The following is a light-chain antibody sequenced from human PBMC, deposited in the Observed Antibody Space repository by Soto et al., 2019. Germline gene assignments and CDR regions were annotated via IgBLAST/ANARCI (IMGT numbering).Light chain of an antibody. Sequence: EIVVTQSPDTLSLSPGERATLSCRASQSIRSERLAWYQQKPGQGPRLVIFDASNRASGMPERFSGSGSGTDFTLTIARLEPEDFAVYYCQEYDGAPITFGRGTRLEIK. CDR1: QSIRSER. V-gene: IGKV3-20*01. CDR3: QEYDGAPIT. CDR2: DAS. J-gene: IGKJ5*01.